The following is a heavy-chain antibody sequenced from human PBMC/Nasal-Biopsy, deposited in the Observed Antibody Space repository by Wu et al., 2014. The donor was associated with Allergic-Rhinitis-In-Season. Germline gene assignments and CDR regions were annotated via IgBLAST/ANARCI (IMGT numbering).Heavy chain of an antibody. D-gene: IGHD3-22*01. Sequence: LRLSCAASGFNFSTYNMNWVRQAPGKGLEWIAYITSSSRAIYYADSVKGRFTVSRDNAKNSLFLQMNGLRAEDTAVYYCARGEYFDNSAYFYVGYFWGQGTLVTVSS. CDR1: GFNFSTYN. J-gene: IGHJ4*02. CDR3: ARGEYFDNSAYFYVGYF. V-gene: IGHV3-48*04. CDR2: ITSSSRAI.